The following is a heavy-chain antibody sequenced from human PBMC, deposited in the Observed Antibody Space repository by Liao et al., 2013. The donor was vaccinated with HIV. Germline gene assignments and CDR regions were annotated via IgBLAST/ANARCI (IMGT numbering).Heavy chain of an antibody. CDR2: INYSGRA. J-gene: IGHJ4*02. D-gene: IGHD3-22*01. CDR3: AREGYDSSGYHYYFDY. V-gene: IGHV4-34*10. CDR1: GGTFRDYY. Sequence: QVQLQESGPGLVKPSETLSRTCAVYGGTFRDYYWAWIRQSPQKGLEWIGEINYSGRADYNPSLKSRVTMSVDTSKNQFSLNLTSVTAADTAVYHCAREGYDSSGYHYYFDYWGQGTLVTVSS.